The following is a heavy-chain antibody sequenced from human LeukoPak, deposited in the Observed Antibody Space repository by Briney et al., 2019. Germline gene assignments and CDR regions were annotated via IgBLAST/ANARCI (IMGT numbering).Heavy chain of an antibody. D-gene: IGHD3-10*01. Sequence: SETLSLTCAVYRGSFSGYYWSWIRQPPGKGLEWIGEINHSGSTNYNPSLKSRVTISVDTSKNQFSLKLSSVTAADTAVYYCARERKAGYGSGSYLDYWGQGTLVTVSS. CDR2: INHSGST. V-gene: IGHV4-34*01. CDR1: RGSFSGYY. J-gene: IGHJ4*02. CDR3: ARERKAGYGSGSYLDY.